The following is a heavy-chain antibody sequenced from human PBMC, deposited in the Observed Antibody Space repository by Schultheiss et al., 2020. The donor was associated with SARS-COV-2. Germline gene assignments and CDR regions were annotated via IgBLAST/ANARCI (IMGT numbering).Heavy chain of an antibody. CDR1: GFTFSSYA. CDR3: AKGGYCSSTSCLFDAFDI. Sequence: GESLKISCAASGFTFSSYAMSWVRQAPGKGLEWVSAISGSGGSTYYADSVKGRFTISRDNSKNTLYLQMNSLRAEDTAVYYCAKGGYCSSTSCLFDAFDIWGQGTMVTVSS. V-gene: IGHV3-23*01. D-gene: IGHD2-2*01. J-gene: IGHJ3*02. CDR2: ISGSGGST.